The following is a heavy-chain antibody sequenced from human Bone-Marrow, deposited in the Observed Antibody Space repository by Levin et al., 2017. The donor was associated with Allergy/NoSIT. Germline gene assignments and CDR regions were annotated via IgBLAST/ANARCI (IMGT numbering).Heavy chain of an antibody. CDR1: GDSMNSRTYF. Sequence: SETLSLTCTVSGDSMNSRTYFWGWIRQPPGRGLEWIGAVSSSGSTYYNPSLMSRVTLSVDTSKNQFSLKLTSVTAADTAVYHCASRPGDRYGPVDYWGQGTLVTVSS. D-gene: IGHD1-1*01. CDR3: ASRPGDRYGPVDY. CDR2: VSSSGST. V-gene: IGHV4-39*01. J-gene: IGHJ4*02.